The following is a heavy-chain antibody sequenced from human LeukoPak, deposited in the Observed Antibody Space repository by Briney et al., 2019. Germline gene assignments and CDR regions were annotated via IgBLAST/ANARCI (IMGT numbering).Heavy chain of an antibody. CDR1: GGTFSSYG. D-gene: IGHD2-15*01. J-gene: IGHJ4*02. CDR2: ISAYNGNT. Sequence: ASVKVSCKASGGTFSSYGISWVRQAPGQGLEWMGWISAYNGNTNSAQKFQGRVTLTTDTSTSTAYMELRSLRSDDTAVYYCARDLATVAVIAANPFDYWGQGTLVTVSS. V-gene: IGHV1-18*01. CDR3: ARDLATVAVIAANPFDY.